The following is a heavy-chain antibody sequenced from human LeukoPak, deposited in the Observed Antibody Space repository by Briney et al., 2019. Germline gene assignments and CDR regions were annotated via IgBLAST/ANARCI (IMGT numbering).Heavy chain of an antibody. CDR3: ARRFEYYDFWSGYYRWYFDL. J-gene: IGHJ2*01. V-gene: IGHV4-59*01. CDR2: IYYSGST. Sequence: PSETLSLTCAVSGGSISSYYWSWIRQPPGKGLEWIGYIYYSGSTNYNPSLKSRVTISVDTSKNQFSLKLSSVTAADTAVYYCARRFEYYDFWSGYYRWYFDLWGRGTLVTVSS. CDR1: GGSISSYY. D-gene: IGHD3-3*01.